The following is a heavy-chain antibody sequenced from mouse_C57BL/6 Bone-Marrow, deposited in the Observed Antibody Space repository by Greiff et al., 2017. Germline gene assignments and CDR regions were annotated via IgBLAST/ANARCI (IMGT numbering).Heavy chain of an antibody. J-gene: IGHJ1*03. V-gene: IGHV1-55*01. CDR3: ARFGGNWANWYFDV. CDR2: IYPGSGST. CDR1: GYTFTSYW. Sequence: VQLQQPGAELVKPGASVKMSCKASGYTFTSYWITWVKQRPGQGLEWIGDIYPGSGSTNYNEKFKSKATLTVDTSSSTAYMQRSSLTSEDSAVYYCARFGGNWANWYFDVWGTGTTVTVSS. D-gene: IGHD4-1*01.